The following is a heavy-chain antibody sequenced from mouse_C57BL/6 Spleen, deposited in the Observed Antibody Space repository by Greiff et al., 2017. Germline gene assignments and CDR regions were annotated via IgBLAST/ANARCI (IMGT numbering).Heavy chain of an antibody. Sequence: QVQLQQPGAELVKPGASVKLSCKASGYTFTSYWMQWVKQRPGQGLEWIGEIDPSDSYTNYNQKFKGKATLTVDTSSSTAYMQLSSLTSEDSAVYYCARGNNWDVKVGMDYWGQGTSVTVSS. V-gene: IGHV1-50*01. CDR1: GYTFTSYW. J-gene: IGHJ4*01. CDR3: ARGNNWDVKVGMDY. CDR2: IDPSDSYT. D-gene: IGHD4-1*01.